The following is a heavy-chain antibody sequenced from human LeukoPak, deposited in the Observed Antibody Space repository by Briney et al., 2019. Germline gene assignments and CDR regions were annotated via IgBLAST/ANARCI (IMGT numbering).Heavy chain of an antibody. Sequence: GGSLRLSCAASGFTFSSYAMHWVRQAPGKGLEWVAVISYDGSNKYYADSVKGRFTISRDNSKNTLYLQMNSLRAEDTAVYYCAREEYSYGRPHFDYWGQGTLVTVSS. CDR1: GFTFSSYA. D-gene: IGHD5-18*01. CDR3: AREEYSYGRPHFDY. CDR2: ISYDGSNK. V-gene: IGHV3-30-3*01. J-gene: IGHJ4*02.